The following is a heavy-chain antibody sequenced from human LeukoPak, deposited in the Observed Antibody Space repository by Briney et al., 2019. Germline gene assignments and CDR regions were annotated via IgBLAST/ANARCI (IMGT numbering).Heavy chain of an antibody. D-gene: IGHD6-19*01. CDR1: AFIFSGHW. V-gene: IGHV3-7*03. J-gene: IGHJ4*02. CDR2: IKEDGSER. Sequence: PGGSLRLSCEGSAFIFSGHWMNWVRQTPGKGLEWVASIKEDGSERQYVDSVKGRFTISRDNSKNTLYLQMNSLRAEDTAVYYCAKDRSGWGGYYFDYWGQGTLVTVSS. CDR3: AKDRSGWGGYYFDY.